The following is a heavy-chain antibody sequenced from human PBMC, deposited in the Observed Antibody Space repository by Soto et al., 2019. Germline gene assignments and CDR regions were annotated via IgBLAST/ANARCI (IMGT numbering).Heavy chain of an antibody. J-gene: IGHJ4*02. CDR3: ASGGTPVDRRFDY. CDR2: IIPIFGTV. CDR1: GGTFSSYA. V-gene: IGHV1-69*01. Sequence: QVQLVQSGAEVKKPGSSVKVSCKASGGTFSSYAIAWVRQAPGQGLEWMGGIIPIFGTVNYAQKFQSRVTTTADASSTTADMELRSLPSDDTAVYYCASGGTPVDRRFDYLCQGTQVTVSS. D-gene: IGHD3-16*01.